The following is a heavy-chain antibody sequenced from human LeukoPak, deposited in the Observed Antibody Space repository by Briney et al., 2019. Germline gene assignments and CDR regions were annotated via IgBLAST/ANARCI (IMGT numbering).Heavy chain of an antibody. D-gene: IGHD4-11*01. CDR3: ARFYSNYDY. CDR1: GGSISSGSYY. CDR2: IYTSGST. Sequence: SETLSLTCTVSGGSISSGSYYWSWIRQPAGKGLEWIGRIYTSGSTNYNPSLKSRVTISVDTSKNQFSLKLSSVTAADTAVYYCARFYSNYDYWGQGTLVTVSS. J-gene: IGHJ4*02. V-gene: IGHV4-61*02.